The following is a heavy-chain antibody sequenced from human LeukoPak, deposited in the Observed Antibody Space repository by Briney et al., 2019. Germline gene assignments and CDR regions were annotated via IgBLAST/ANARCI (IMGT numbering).Heavy chain of an antibody. J-gene: IGHJ4*02. CDR3: ARGTYSSGWLDFSDFDF. CDR1: GFTFTYYH. V-gene: IGHV3-48*01. CDR2: INSRSTTL. D-gene: IGHD6-19*01. Sequence: GGSLRLSCAASGFTFTYYHMHWVRQAPGKGLEWVSYINSRSTTLYYADSVKGRFTISRDNAMNSLYLEINSLRAEDTAVYYCARGTYSSGWLDFSDFDFWDQGILVTVSS.